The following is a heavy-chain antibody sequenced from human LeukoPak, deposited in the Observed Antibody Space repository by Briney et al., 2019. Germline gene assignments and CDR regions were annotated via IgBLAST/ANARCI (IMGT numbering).Heavy chain of an antibody. CDR2: IYYDGSNK. D-gene: IGHD4-11*01. CDR3: ARAHYSNGPPYFFYYYMDV. J-gene: IGHJ6*03. CDR1: GMTFSNYG. V-gene: IGHV3-33*01. Sequence: GGSLRLSCAASGMTFSNYGMHWVRQAPGKGLEWVAVIYYDGSNKYYADSVKGRFIISRDNSKNTLYLQMNSLRTEDTAVYYCARAHYSNGPPYFFYYYMDVWGKGTTVTVSS.